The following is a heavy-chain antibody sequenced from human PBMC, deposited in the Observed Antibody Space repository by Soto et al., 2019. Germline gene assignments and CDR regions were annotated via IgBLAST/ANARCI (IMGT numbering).Heavy chain of an antibody. CDR3: ARSYYDILTMAPRVFDI. V-gene: IGHV1-18*01. D-gene: IGHD3-9*01. Sequence: GASVKVSCKASGYTFTSYGISWVRQAPGQGLEWMGWISAYNGNTNYAQKLQGRVTMTTDTSTSTAYMELRSLRSDDTAVYYCARSYYDILTMAPRVFDIWGQGTMVTVS. J-gene: IGHJ3*02. CDR1: GYTFTSYG. CDR2: ISAYNGNT.